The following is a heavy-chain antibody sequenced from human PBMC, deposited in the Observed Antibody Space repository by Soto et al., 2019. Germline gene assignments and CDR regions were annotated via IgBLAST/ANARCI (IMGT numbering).Heavy chain of an antibody. J-gene: IGHJ6*02. V-gene: IGHV1-3*01. CDR1: GYTFTSYA. CDR3: ASSLVEIQLWVLYYYGMDV. Sequence: QVQLVQSGAEVKKPGASVKVSCKASGYTFTSYAMHWVRQAPGQRLEWMGWINAGNGNTKYSQKFQGRVTITRDTSASTAYMELSSLRSEDTAVYYCASSLVEIQLWVLYYYGMDVWGQGTTVTVSS. D-gene: IGHD5-18*01. CDR2: INAGNGNT.